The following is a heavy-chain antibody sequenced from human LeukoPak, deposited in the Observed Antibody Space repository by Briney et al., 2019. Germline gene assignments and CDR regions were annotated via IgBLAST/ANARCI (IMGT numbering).Heavy chain of an antibody. V-gene: IGHV1-18*01. Sequence: ASVKVSCKASGYTFSRLGITWVRQAPGQGLEWMGWISAYNGNTSYAQKLQGRVTMTTDTSTSTAYMELRSLRSDDTAVYYCARRHSSSWSHAFDIWGQGTMVTVSS. J-gene: IGHJ3*02. CDR2: ISAYNGNT. CDR3: ARRHSSSWSHAFDI. CDR1: GYTFSRLG. D-gene: IGHD6-13*01.